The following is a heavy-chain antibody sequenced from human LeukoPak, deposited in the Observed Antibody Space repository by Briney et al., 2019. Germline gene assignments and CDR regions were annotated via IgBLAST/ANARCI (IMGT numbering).Heavy chain of an antibody. V-gene: IGHV1-69*05. CDR3: ARDYSSGWSDAFDI. Sequence: GSSVKVSCKASGGTFSSYAISWVRQAPGQGREWMGRIVPIFGTANYAQKFQGRVTITTDESTSTAYMELSSMRSEDTAVYYCARDYSSGWSDAFDIWGQGTMVTVSS. CDR2: IVPIFGTA. D-gene: IGHD6-19*01. J-gene: IGHJ3*02. CDR1: GGTFSSYA.